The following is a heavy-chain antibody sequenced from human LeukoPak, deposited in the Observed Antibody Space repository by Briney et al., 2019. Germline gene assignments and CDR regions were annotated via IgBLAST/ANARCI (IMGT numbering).Heavy chain of an antibody. Sequence: GASVKVSCKASGYTFTGYYMHWVRQAPGQGLEWMGWINPNSGGTNYAQKFQGRVTMTRDTSISTAYMELSRLRSDDTAVYCCARDLGGILNWFDPWGQGTLVTVSS. J-gene: IGHJ5*02. CDR2: INPNSGGT. CDR1: GYTFTGYY. V-gene: IGHV1-2*02. CDR3: ARDLGGILNWFDP. D-gene: IGHD2-15*01.